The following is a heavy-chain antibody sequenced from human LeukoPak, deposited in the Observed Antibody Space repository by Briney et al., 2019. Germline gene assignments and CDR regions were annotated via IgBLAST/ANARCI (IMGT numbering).Heavy chain of an antibody. V-gene: IGHV3-23*01. CDR1: GFTFSSYA. CDR3: AKSSKEWYYDFWSGYPDFDY. D-gene: IGHD3-3*01. CDR2: ISGSGGST. J-gene: IGHJ4*02. Sequence: GGSLRLSCAASGFTFSSYAMSWVRQAPGKGLEWVSAISGSGGSTYYADSVKGRFTISRDNSKNTLYLQMNSLRAEDTAVYYCAKSSKEWYYDFWSGYPDFDYWGQGPLVTVSS.